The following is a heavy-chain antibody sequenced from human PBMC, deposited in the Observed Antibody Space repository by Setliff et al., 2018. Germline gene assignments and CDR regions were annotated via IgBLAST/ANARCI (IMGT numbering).Heavy chain of an antibody. CDR2: IYNSDSR. J-gene: IGHJ5*01. V-gene: IGHV3-53*01. CDR1: GLIVSDIH. CDR3: ARDLGNWFDP. Sequence: GGSLRLSCAVSGLIVSDIHMTWVRQTPGKGLEWLSVIYNSDSRYYADSVKGRFTTSRDDSKNTLYLQMNNLRAEDTAIYYCARDLGNWFDPWGQGTLVTVSS. D-gene: IGHD3-16*01.